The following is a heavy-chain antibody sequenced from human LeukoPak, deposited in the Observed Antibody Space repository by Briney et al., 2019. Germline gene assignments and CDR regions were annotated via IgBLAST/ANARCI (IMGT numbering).Heavy chain of an antibody. Sequence: SETLSLTCAVYGGSFSGYYWSWIRQPPGKGLEWIGEINHSGSTNYNPSLKSRVTISVDTSKNQFSLKLSSVTAADTAVYYCATYRWELLPDYWGQGTLVTASS. CDR3: ATYRWELLPDY. D-gene: IGHD1-26*01. CDR2: INHSGST. CDR1: GGSFSGYY. J-gene: IGHJ4*02. V-gene: IGHV4-34*01.